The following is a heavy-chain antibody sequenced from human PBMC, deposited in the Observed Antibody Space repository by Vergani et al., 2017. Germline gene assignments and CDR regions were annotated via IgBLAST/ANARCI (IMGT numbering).Heavy chain of an antibody. J-gene: IGHJ6*03. V-gene: IGHV1-69*01. CDR1: GGTFSSYA. CDR2: IIPIFGTA. D-gene: IGHD4-17*01. CDR3: ARGTVTMEGSYYYYYYMDV. Sequence: QVQLVQSGAEVKKPGSSVKVSCKASGGTFSSYAISWVRQAPGQGLEWMGGIIPIFGTANYAQKFQGRVTITADESTSTAYMELSSLRSEDTAVYYCARGTVTMEGSYYYYYYMDVWGQGTTVTVSS.